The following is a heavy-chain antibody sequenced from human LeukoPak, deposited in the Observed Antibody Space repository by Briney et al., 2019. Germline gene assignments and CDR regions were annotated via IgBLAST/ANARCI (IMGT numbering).Heavy chain of an antibody. CDR3: ARENYDYVWGELTDY. V-gene: IGHV3-7*01. Sequence: GGSLRLSCAASGFTFSSYWMSWVRQAPGKGLEWVANIKQDGSEKYYVDSVKGRFTISRDNAKNSLYLQMNSLRAEDTAVYYCARENYDYVWGELTDYWGQGTLVTVSS. J-gene: IGHJ4*02. CDR2: IKQDGSEK. CDR1: GFTFSSYW. D-gene: IGHD3-16*01.